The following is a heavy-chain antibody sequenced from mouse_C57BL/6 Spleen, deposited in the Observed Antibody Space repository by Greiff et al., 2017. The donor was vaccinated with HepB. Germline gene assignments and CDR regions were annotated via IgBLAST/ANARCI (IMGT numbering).Heavy chain of an antibody. Sequence: VQVVESGPELVKPGASVKISCKASGYAFSSSWMNWVKQRPGKGLEWIGRIYPGDGDTNYNGKFKGKATLTADKSSSTAYMQLSSLTSEDSAVYFCARGNGNYEGYFDYWGQGTTLTVSS. CDR1: GYAFSSSW. CDR2: IYPGDGDT. D-gene: IGHD2-1*01. J-gene: IGHJ2*01. V-gene: IGHV1-82*01. CDR3: ARGNGNYEGYFDY.